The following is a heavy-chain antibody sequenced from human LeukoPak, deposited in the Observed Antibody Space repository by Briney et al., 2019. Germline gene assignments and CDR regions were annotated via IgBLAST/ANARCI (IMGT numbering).Heavy chain of an antibody. Sequence: GGSLRLSCAASGLTFSSYAMHWVRQAPGKGLEWVAVISYDGSNKYYADSVKGRFTISRDNSKNTLYLQMNSLRAEDMAVYYCARDGVIYGSIDYWGQGTLVTVSS. CDR1: GLTFSSYA. D-gene: IGHD4-17*01. J-gene: IGHJ4*02. V-gene: IGHV3-30*04. CDR2: ISYDGSNK. CDR3: ARDGVIYGSIDY.